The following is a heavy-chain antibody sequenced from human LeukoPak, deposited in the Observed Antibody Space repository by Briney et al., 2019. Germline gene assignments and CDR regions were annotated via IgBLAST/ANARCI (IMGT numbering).Heavy chain of an antibody. CDR1: GGSISSYY. CDR3: ASSGLGGHFDY. V-gene: IGHV4-59*01. CDR2: IYYSGST. Sequence: SETLSLTCTVSGGSISSYYWSWIRQPPGKGLEWIGYIYYSGSTSYNPSLKSRVTISVDTSKNQFSLKLSSVTAADTAVYYCASSGLGGHFDYWGQGTLVTVSS. J-gene: IGHJ4*02. D-gene: IGHD2-15*01.